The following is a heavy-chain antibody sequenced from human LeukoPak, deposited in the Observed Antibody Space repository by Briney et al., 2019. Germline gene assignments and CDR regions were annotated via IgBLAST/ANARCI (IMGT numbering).Heavy chain of an antibody. CDR2: IYYSGST. Sequence: PSETLSLTCTVSGGSISSSSYYWGWIRQPPGKGLEWIGSIYYSGSTYYNPSLKSRVTISVDTSKNQFSLKLSSVTAADTAVYYCARRPHCSSTSCRPYYYYGMDVWGQGTTVTVSS. D-gene: IGHD2-2*01. CDR3: ARRPHCSSTSCRPYYYYGMDV. V-gene: IGHV4-39*01. CDR1: GGSISSSSYY. J-gene: IGHJ6*02.